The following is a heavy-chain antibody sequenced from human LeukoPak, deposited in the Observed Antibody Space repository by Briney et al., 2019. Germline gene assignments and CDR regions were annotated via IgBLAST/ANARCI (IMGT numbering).Heavy chain of an antibody. V-gene: IGHV4-39*01. CDR2: IYHTGTT. D-gene: IGHD2-15*01. Sequence: PSETLSLTCKVSGGSISDTSYYWGWIRQPPGKGLDWIGSIYHTGTTYYSTSLKSQVTISVHTSKNHFSLELSSVTAADTAVYYCARQQCNGGSCYSRAIWFDPWGQGTLVTVSS. CDR3: ARQQCNGGSCYSRAIWFDP. CDR1: GGSISDTSYY. J-gene: IGHJ5*02.